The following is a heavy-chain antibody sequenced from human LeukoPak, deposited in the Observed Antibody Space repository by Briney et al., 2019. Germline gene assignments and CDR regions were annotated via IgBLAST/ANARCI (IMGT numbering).Heavy chain of an antibody. D-gene: IGHD1-7*01. CDR1: GYTFTTSG. V-gene: IGHV1-18*01. CDR2: INVYNGNT. Sequence: EASVKVSCKASGYTFTTSGINWVRQAPGQGLEWMGCINVYNGNTNYAQKLQGRVTITADESTSTAYMELSSLRSEDTAVYYCARGLELSEGFDPWGQGTLVTVSS. CDR3: ARGLELSEGFDP. J-gene: IGHJ5*02.